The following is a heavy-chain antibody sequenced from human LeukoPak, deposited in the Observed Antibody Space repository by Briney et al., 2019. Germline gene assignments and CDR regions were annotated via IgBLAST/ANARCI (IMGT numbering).Heavy chain of an antibody. Sequence: GGSPRLSCAASGTTFRIYAMTWVRQPPGKGLEWVAGISGTGSNTYHADSVKGRFTISRDNSKYTVSLQMNSLAAEDTAIYYCAKGKVSIWPAAFDIWGQGTMVTVSS. CDR1: GTTFRIYA. CDR3: AKGKVSIWPAAFDI. D-gene: IGHD3-9*01. CDR2: ISGTGSNT. V-gene: IGHV3-23*01. J-gene: IGHJ3*02.